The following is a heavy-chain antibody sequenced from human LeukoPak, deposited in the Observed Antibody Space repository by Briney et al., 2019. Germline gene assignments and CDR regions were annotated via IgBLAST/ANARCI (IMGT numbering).Heavy chain of an antibody. V-gene: IGHV4-4*07. CDR2: IYISGST. CDR3: ARDQGLNWNYDFFDC. D-gene: IGHD1-7*01. J-gene: IGHJ4*01. CDR1: GGSISSHY. Sequence: SETLSLTCTVSGGSISSHYWSWIRQAAGKGLEWIGRIYISGSTNYNPSLKSRVTLSLDTSKNQISLRLSSVTAADTAVYYCARDQGLNWNYDFFDCWGHGTLVTVSS.